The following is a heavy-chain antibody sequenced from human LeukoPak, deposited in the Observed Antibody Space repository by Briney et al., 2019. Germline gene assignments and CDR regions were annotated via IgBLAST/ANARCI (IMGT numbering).Heavy chain of an antibody. V-gene: IGHV1-18*04. CDR2: ISPYNGNT. D-gene: IGHD2-15*01. CDR3: ARGGVGHCSGGSCPTSWFDP. CDR1: GYTFIDYY. J-gene: IGHJ5*02. Sequence: ASVKVSCKASGYTFIDYYIHWARQAPGQGLEWMGWISPYNGNTDYPQKVQGRVTMTTDTSTSTAYMELRSLRLDDTAVYYCARGGVGHCSGGSCPTSWFDPWGQGTLVTVSS.